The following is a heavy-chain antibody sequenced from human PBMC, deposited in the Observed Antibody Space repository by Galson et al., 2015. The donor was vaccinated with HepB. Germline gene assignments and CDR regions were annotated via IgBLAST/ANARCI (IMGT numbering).Heavy chain of an antibody. J-gene: IGHJ4*02. CDR2: IDWDDDK. CDR1: GFSLSTSGMC. V-gene: IGHV2-70*01. Sequence: PALVKPTQTLTLTCTFSGFSLSTSGMCVSWIRQPPGKALEWLALIDWDDDKYYSTSLKTRLTISKDTSKNQVVLTMTNMDPVDTATYYCARIQTLRDGYPSYFDYWGQGTLVTVSS. CDR3: ARIQTLRDGYPSYFDY. D-gene: IGHD5-24*01.